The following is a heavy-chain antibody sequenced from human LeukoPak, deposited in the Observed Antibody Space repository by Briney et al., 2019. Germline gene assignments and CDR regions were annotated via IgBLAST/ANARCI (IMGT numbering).Heavy chain of an antibody. D-gene: IGHD3-10*01. J-gene: IGHJ4*02. CDR1: GFTFSSYA. V-gene: IGHV3-30-3*01. CDR3: ATGSGSYYEFNY. Sequence: GRSLRLSCAASGFTFSSYAMHWVRQAPGKGLEWVAVISYDGSNKYYADSVKGRFTISRDNSKNTLYLQMNSLRAEDTAVYYCATGSGSYYEFNYWGQGTLVTVSS. CDR2: ISYDGSNK.